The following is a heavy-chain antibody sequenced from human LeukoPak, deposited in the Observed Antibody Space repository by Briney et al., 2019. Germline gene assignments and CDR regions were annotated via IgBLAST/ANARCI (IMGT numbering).Heavy chain of an antibody. CDR2: ISGSGGST. CDR3: AKDTRPDIAAAGHED. J-gene: IGHJ4*02. D-gene: IGHD6-13*01. CDR1: GFTFSSYA. V-gene: IGHV3-23*01. Sequence: PGGSLRLSCAASGFTFSSYAMSWVRQAPGKGLEWVSAISGSGGSTYYADSVKGRFTISRDNSKNTLYLQMNSLRAEDTAVYYCAKDTRPDIAAAGHEDWGQGTLVTVSS.